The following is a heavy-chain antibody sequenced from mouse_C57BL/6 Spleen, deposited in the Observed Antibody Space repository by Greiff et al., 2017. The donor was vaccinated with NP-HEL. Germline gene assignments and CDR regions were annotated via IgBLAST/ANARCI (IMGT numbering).Heavy chain of an antibody. CDR1: GYAFSSYW. CDR3: ARREGYDRFAY. Sequence: QVQLQQSGAELVKPGASVKISCKASGYAFSSYWMNWVKQRPGKGLEWIGQIYPGDGDTNSNGKLKGKATLTADKSSSTAYMQLSSLTSEDSAVYFCARREGYDRFAYWGQGTLVTVSA. CDR2: IYPGDGDT. J-gene: IGHJ3*01. V-gene: IGHV1-80*01. D-gene: IGHD2-2*01.